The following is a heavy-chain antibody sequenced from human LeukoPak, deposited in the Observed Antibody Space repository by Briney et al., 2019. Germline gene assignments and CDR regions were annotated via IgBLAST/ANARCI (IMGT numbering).Heavy chain of an antibody. V-gene: IGHV4-39*01. D-gene: IGHD6-13*01. Sequence: PSETLSLTCTVSGGSISSSSYYWGWIRQPPGKGLEWIGSIYYSGSTYYNPSLKSRVTISVDTSKNQFSLKLSSVTAADTAVYYSAGQQLVFSHFDYWGQGTLVTVSS. CDR3: AGQQLVFSHFDY. CDR2: IYYSGST. J-gene: IGHJ4*02. CDR1: GGSISSSSYY.